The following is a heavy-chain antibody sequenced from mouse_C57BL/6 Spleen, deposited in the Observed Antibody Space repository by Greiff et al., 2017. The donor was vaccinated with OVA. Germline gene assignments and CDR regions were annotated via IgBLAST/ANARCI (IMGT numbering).Heavy chain of an antibody. J-gene: IGHJ4*01. CDR2: ISGGGGNT. D-gene: IGHD2-5*01. CDR1: GFTFSSYT. V-gene: IGHV5-9*01. CDR3: ARQHYSNFLYAMDY. Sequence: VKLVESGGGLVKPGGSLKLSCAASGFTFSSYTMSWVRQTPEKRLEWVATISGGGGNTYYPDSVKGRFTISRDNAKNTLYLQMSSLRSEDTALYYCARQHYSNFLYAMDYWGQGTSVTVSS.